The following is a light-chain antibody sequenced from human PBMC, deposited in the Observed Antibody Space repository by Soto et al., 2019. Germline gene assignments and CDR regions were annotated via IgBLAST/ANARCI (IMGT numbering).Light chain of an antibody. J-gene: IGKJ1*01. CDR1: QSVSSN. V-gene: IGKV3D-15*01. CDR3: QQFNDWPQIT. Sequence: EIVMTQSPATLSVSPGERATLSCRASQSVSSNLAWYQQKPGQAPRLLIYGASTRATGIPARFSGSGSGTEFTLTISSLQSEDFALYYCQQFNDWPQITVGQGTKVDIK. CDR2: GAS.